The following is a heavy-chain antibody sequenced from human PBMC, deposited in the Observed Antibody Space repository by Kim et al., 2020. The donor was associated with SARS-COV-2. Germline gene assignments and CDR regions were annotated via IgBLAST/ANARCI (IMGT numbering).Heavy chain of an antibody. D-gene: IGHD2-15*01. CDR1: GFTFSSYG. CDR2: IWYDGSNK. V-gene: IGHV3-33*01. J-gene: IGHJ4*02. Sequence: GGSLRLSCAASGFTFSSYGMHWVRQAPGKGLEWVAVIWYDGSNKYYADSVKGRFTISRDNSKNTLYLQMNSLRAEDTAVYYCAREMKLGYCSGGSCHPPDYWGQGTLVTVSS. CDR3: AREMKLGYCSGGSCHPPDY.